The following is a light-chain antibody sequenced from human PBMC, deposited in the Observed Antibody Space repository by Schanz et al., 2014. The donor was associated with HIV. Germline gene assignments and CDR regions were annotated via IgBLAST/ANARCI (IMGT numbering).Light chain of an antibody. CDR1: QTISSS. Sequence: DIQLTQSPALLSASVGDRVTITCRASQTISSSLAWYQQRPGKAPKVLIYAASSLQRGAPSRFSGSGSGTEFTLTISSLQPEDFATYYCQRYNSYSHTFGQGTKLEIK. CDR3: QRYNSYSHT. CDR2: AAS. J-gene: IGKJ2*01. V-gene: IGKV1-9*01.